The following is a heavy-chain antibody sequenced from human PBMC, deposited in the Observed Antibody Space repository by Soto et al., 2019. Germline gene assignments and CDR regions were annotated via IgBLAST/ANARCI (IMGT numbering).Heavy chain of an antibody. CDR2: IIPILGIA. J-gene: IGHJ4*02. D-gene: IGHD3-9*01. CDR3: ARIDSEVY. Sequence: QVQLVQSGAEVKKPGSSVKVSCKASGGTFSSYTISWVRQAPGQGLEWMGRIIPILGIANYEQKFQGRVTITADKSTSTAYMELSSLRPDDTAVYYCARIDSEVYWRQGTLVTVSA. CDR1: GGTFSSYT. V-gene: IGHV1-69*02.